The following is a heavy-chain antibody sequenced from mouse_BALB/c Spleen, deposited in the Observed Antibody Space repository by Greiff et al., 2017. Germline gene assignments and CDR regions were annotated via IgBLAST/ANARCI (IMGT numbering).Heavy chain of an antibody. V-gene: IGHV5-2*01. Sequence: EVKLMESGGGLVQPGESLKLSCESNEYEFPSHDMSWVRKTPEKRLELVAAINSDGGSTYYPDTMERRFIISRDNTKKTLYLQMSSLTSEDTALYYCARHGNYPYYYAMDYWGQGTSVTVSS. CDR3: ARHGNYPYYYAMDY. J-gene: IGHJ4*01. CDR1: EYEFPSHD. D-gene: IGHD2-1*01. CDR2: INSDGGST.